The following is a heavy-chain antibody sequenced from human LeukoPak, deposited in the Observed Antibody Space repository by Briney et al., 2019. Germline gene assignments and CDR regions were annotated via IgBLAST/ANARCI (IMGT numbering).Heavy chain of an antibody. CDR3: ARARSSWYDPDAFDI. J-gene: IGHJ3*02. V-gene: IGHV3-23*01. D-gene: IGHD6-13*01. Sequence: GGSLRLSCAASGFTFSSYAMGWVRQAPGKGLEWVSAISGSGGSTYYADSVKGRFTISRDNSKNTLYLQMNSLRAEDTAVYYCARARSSWYDPDAFDIWGQGTMVTVSS. CDR1: GFTFSSYA. CDR2: ISGSGGST.